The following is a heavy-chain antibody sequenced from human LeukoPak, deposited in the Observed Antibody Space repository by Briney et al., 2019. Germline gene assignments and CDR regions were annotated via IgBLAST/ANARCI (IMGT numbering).Heavy chain of an antibody. Sequence: GRSLRLSCAASGFTFSSYGMHWVRHAPGKGLEWVAVISYDGSNKYYAYSVKGRFTISRDNSKNTLYLQMNSLRAEDTAVYYCALWNSKPVFDYWGQGTLVTVSS. CDR2: ISYDGSNK. CDR3: ALWNSKPVFDY. J-gene: IGHJ4*02. CDR1: GFTFSSYG. D-gene: IGHD1-7*01. V-gene: IGHV3-30*03.